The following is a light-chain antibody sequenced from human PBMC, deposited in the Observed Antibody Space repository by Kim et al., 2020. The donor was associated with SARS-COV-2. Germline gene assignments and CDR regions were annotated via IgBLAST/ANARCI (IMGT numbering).Light chain of an antibody. V-gene: IGKV3-20*01. J-gene: IGKJ1*01. CDR2: GAS. CDR1: QSVPSTY. Sequence: EIVLTQSPGTLSLPPGERATLSCRASQSVPSTYLAWYQQKPGQVPRLLISGASNRATGIPDRFSGSGSGTDFTLTIRRLEAEDSAVYYCQQSGSFGQGTKVDIK. CDR3: QQSGS.